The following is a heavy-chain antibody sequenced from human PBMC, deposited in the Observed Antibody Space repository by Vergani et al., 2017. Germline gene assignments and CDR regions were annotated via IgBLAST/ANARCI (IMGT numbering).Heavy chain of an antibody. Sequence: QVQLQESGPGRVKPSQTLSLTCIVSGGSINSGGYFWSWIRQHPGKGLEWVGYISYTGSTTYNPSLKSRVIVSVDTTKNQFSLKLTSVTAAETAIYYCARAPVAGNCFDPWGQGTLVTVSS. CDR2: ISYTGST. CDR3: ARAPVAGNCFDP. J-gene: IGHJ5*02. D-gene: IGHD6-19*01. V-gene: IGHV4-31*02. CDR1: GGSINSGGYF.